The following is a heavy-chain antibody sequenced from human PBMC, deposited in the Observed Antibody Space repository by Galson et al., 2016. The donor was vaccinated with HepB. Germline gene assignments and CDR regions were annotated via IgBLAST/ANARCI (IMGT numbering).Heavy chain of an antibody. CDR2: SRNKANSYTA. CDR1: GFTLNEHY. D-gene: IGHD1-14*01. CDR3: VRMTRVGEPVW. V-gene: IGHV3-72*01. J-gene: IGHJ1*01. Sequence: SLRLSCAASGFTLNEHYMDWVRQAPGKGLEWVGRSRNKANSYTAEYAASVRGRFTISRDGSKNLLNLEMNSLKTEDTAVYYCVRMTRVGEPVWWGQGTLVTVSS.